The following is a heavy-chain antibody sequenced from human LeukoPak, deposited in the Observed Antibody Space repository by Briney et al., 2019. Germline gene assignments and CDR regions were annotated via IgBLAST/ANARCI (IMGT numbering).Heavy chain of an antibody. CDR3: ARGQRWLLNFGYFDL. J-gene: IGHJ2*01. Sequence: PSETLSLTCAVYGGPFSGYYWNWIRQPPGKGLEWIGEISHSGSTNYNPSLKSRVTISVDTSKNQFSLKLSSVTAADTAVYCCARGQRWLLNFGYFDLWGRGTLVIVSS. V-gene: IGHV4-34*01. D-gene: IGHD5-24*01. CDR1: GGPFSGYY. CDR2: ISHSGST.